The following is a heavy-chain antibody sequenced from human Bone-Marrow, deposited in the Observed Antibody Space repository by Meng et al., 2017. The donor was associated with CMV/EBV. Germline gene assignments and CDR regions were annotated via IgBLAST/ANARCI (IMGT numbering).Heavy chain of an antibody. CDR2: IYTGSTNT. Sequence: GESLKISCAASGFTFSNYAMSWVRQAPGKGLEWVSVIYTGSTNTYYADSVKGRFTISRDTSKNTLYLQMNSLRAEDTAVYYCASPYCSSTSCYHYYYGMDVWGQGTTVTVSS. J-gene: IGHJ6*02. CDR3: ASPYCSSTSCYHYYYGMDV. D-gene: IGHD2-2*01. CDR1: GFTFSNYA. V-gene: IGHV3-23*03.